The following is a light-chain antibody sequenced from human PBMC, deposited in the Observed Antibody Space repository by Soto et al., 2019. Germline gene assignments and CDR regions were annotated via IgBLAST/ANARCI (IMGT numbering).Light chain of an antibody. V-gene: IGKV3-20*01. Sequence: EIVLTQSPGTLSLSPGERATLSCRASQSVSNNYLSWYQQKPGQAPRLLIYCASNRATGIPDRFSGSGSGTDFTLTISRLEPDDFAVYYRPQYGXFGTCGQWTHV. CDR2: CAS. CDR3: PQYGXFGT. CDR1: QSVSNNY. J-gene: IGKJ1*01.